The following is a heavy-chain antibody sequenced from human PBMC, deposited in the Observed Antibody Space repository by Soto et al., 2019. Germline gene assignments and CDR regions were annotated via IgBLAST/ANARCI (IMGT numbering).Heavy chain of an antibody. CDR3: ARGTWCGDYIAGDWCVT. CDR2: IWYDGSNK. D-gene: IGHD3-10*01. J-gene: IGHJ5*02. CDR1: GFTFSSYG. V-gene: IGHV3-33*01. Sequence: QVQLVESGGGVVQPGRSLRLSCAASGFTFSSYGMHWVRQAPGKGLEWVAVIWYDGSNKYYADSVKGRFTIYRDNYKNTLYLQLNSLRAEDTGVYYCARGTWCGDYIAGDWCVTCGQGTLVTVSS.